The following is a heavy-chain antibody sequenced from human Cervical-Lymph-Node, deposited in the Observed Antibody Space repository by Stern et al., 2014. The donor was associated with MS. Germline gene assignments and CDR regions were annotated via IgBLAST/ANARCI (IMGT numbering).Heavy chain of an antibody. J-gene: IGHJ4*02. Sequence: EVQLVESGGGLVKPGGSLRLSCAASGFTFSSYHINWVRQAPGKGLEWVLSIGGGGDSHYIPYADSRRARFTISRDNAQNSLSLQMDSLRPEDTAVYYCVRERVYDWGALDYWGQGALVIVSS. CDR3: VRERVYDWGALDY. V-gene: IGHV3-21*01. CDR1: GFTFSSYH. CDR2: IGGGGDSHYI. D-gene: IGHD1-1*01.